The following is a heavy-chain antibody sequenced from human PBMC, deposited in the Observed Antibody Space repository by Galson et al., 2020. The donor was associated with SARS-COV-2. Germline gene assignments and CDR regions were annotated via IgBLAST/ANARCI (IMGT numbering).Heavy chain of an antibody. CDR1: GGSFSGYS. V-gene: IGHV4-34*01. CDR3: ARGCQGVVPSPVLGLGPFYSYYYMDV. Sequence: SETLSLTCAVYGGSFSGYSWTWIRQAPGKGLEWIGEINSGGDTNYSPSLSSRVTLSVDTSRNQFSLKLTSVTAADTALYFCARGCQGVVPSPVLGLGPFYSYYYMDVWGKGTTVTVSS. D-gene: IGHD3-16*01. CDR2: INSGGDT. J-gene: IGHJ6*03.